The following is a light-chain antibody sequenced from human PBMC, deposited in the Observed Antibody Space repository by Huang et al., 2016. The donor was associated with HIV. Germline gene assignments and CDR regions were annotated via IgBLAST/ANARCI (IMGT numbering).Light chain of an antibody. V-gene: IGKV1-39*01. CDR1: QTISTF. J-gene: IGKJ4*01. CDR3: QQTSSVPLT. Sequence: DIQMTQSPSPLSASVGDRISITCRASQTISTFLNWYQQQPGKAPKLLIYAASNLQSGVSSRFSGTGSGTHFTLTVTGLQPDDFATYFCQQTSSVPLTFGGGTRVE. CDR2: AAS.